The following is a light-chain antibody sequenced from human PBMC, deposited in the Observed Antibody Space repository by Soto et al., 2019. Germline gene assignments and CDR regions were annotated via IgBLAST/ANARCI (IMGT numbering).Light chain of an antibody. Sequence: DIVLTQSPGTLSLSPGERATLSCRASQSVNSDYFAWYQQKPGQAPRLLIYGASTRAAGIPDRFTGSGSGTDFTLTISRLEPKDLAVYYCQQYGNSPPWTFGQGTKVEIK. J-gene: IGKJ1*01. CDR2: GAS. V-gene: IGKV3-20*01. CDR1: QSVNSDY. CDR3: QQYGNSPPWT.